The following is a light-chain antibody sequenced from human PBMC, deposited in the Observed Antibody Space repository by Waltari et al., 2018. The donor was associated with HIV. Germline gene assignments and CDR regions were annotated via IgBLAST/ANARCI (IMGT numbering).Light chain of an antibody. J-gene: IGKJ4*01. CDR2: GAS. CDR3: EQDYNLLT. V-gene: IGKV3D-7*01. Sequence: EIVMTQSPATLSLSPGERATLSCRASQSVSSSYLSWYQQKPGQAPRLLIYGASTRATGIPARFSGSGSGTDFTLTISSLQPEDVALYYCEQDYNLLTFGGGTKVEIK. CDR1: QSVSSSY.